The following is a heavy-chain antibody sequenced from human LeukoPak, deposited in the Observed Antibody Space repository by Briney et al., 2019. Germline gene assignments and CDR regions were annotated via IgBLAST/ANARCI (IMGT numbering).Heavy chain of an antibody. J-gene: IGHJ1*01. CDR2: TNTDGSST. CDR1: GFTFSSYW. Sequence: GGSLRLSCAASGFTFSSYWMHWVRQAPGKGLVWVSGTNTDGSSTMYADSVKGRFTIARDNAKNTLYLQMNSLRAEDTAGYYCYGANAEHWGQGTLVTVSS. D-gene: IGHD4-23*01. CDR3: YGANAEH. V-gene: IGHV3-74*03.